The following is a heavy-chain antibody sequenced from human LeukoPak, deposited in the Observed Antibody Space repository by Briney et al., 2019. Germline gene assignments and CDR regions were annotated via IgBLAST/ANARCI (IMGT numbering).Heavy chain of an antibody. V-gene: IGHV3-48*02. CDR3: AKDQGAYDPEYYFDY. CDR2: ISSSSSMI. CDR1: GFTFSSYS. Sequence: GGSLRLSCAASGFTFSSYSMNWVRQAPGKGLEWVSYISSSSSMIYYADSVKGRFTISRDNAKNSLYLQMKSLRDEDTAVYYCAKDQGAYDPEYYFDYWGQGTLVTVSS. D-gene: IGHD5-12*01. J-gene: IGHJ4*02.